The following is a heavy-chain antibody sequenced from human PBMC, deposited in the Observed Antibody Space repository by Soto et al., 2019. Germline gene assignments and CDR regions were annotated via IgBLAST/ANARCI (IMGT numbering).Heavy chain of an antibody. Sequence: QVQLQESGPGLVKPSETLSLTCTVSGGSISSYYWSWIRQPPGKGLEWIGFIFYSGSTSYNPSLKSRVTISIDTSAYQLSLKLNSVTAADTAVYYCASMIGDPVLSFDSWGQGTLVAGSS. CDR3: ASMIGDPVLSFDS. CDR2: IFYSGST. D-gene: IGHD3-10*02. CDR1: GGSISSYY. V-gene: IGHV4-59*01. J-gene: IGHJ5*01.